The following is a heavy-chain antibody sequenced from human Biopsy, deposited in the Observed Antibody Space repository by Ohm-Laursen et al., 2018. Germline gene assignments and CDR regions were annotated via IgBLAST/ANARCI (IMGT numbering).Heavy chain of an antibody. D-gene: IGHD6-19*01. J-gene: IGHJ4*02. Sequence: GSSVKVSCNASGYSFTSYYMHWVRQAPGQGLEWMGMINPSGSTTSYPQIFQGRVTMTRDTSKSIVYMELSSLRSADTAVYFCARNTGWYGDLYYFDYWGQGTLVTVSS. CDR1: GYSFTSYY. CDR3: ARNTGWYGDLYYFDY. CDR2: INPSGSTT. V-gene: IGHV1-46*01.